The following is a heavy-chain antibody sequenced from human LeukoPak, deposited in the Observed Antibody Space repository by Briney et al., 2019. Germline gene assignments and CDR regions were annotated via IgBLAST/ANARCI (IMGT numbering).Heavy chain of an antibody. CDR2: ISYDGSNK. J-gene: IGHJ6*02. D-gene: IGHD4-17*01. Sequence: GGSLRLSCAASGFTFSSYAMHWVRQAPGKGLEWVAVISYDGSNKYYADSVKGRFTISRDNSKNTLYLQMDSLRAEDTAVYYCARDRTTVTPLGSLDYGMDVWGQGTTVTVSS. CDR1: GFTFSSYA. CDR3: ARDRTTVTPLGSLDYGMDV. V-gene: IGHV3-30-3*01.